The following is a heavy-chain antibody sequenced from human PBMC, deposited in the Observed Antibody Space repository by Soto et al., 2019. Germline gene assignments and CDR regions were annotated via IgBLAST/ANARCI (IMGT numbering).Heavy chain of an antibody. CDR1: GFTFSSYG. CDR3: VKDGSSGWPYYYGMDV. Sequence: GGSLRLSCAASGFTFSSYGMHWVRQAPGKGLEWVAVISYDGSNKYYADSVKGRFTISRDNSKNTLYLQMGSLRAEDTAVYYCVKDGSSGWPYYYGMDVWGQGTTVTVSS. CDR2: ISYDGSNK. D-gene: IGHD6-19*01. V-gene: IGHV3-30*18. J-gene: IGHJ6*02.